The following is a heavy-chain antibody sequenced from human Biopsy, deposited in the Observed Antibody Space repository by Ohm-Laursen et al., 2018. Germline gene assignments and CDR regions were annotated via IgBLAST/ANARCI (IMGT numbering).Heavy chain of an antibody. CDR1: GYSVTNDYY. J-gene: IGHJ6*02. V-gene: IGHV4-38-2*01. Sequence: PPGTLSLTCAVSGYSVTNDYYRGWIRQPPGKGLERIGNIYYDGITYYNPPPKSRVATSVDTSKNQFSLRLTSVTAADTAVYYCGRVAGGYAYYYGMDVWGQGTTVIVSS. CDR3: GRVAGGYAYYYGMDV. D-gene: IGHD5-12*01. CDR2: IYYDGIT.